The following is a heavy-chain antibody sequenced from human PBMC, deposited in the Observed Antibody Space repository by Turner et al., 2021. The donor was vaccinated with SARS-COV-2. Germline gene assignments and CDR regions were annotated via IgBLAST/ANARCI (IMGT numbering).Heavy chain of an antibody. Sequence: EVQLLESGGGLVQPGGSLRLPCAASGFTFSSYAMSWVPQAPGKGLEWVSALRGSGGSTYYADSVKGRFTISRDTSKNTLYLQMNSLRAEDTAVYYCAKVPPYGDYFDYWGQGTLVTVSS. CDR3: AKVPPYGDYFDY. D-gene: IGHD4-17*01. CDR2: LRGSGGST. V-gene: IGHV3-23*01. CDR1: GFTFSSYA. J-gene: IGHJ4*02.